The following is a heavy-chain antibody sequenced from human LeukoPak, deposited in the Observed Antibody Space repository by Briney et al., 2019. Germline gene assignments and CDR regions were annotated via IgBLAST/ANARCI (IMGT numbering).Heavy chain of an antibody. CDR3: ARRVYCSSTSCYAEYYFDY. CDR1: GYSFTSYW. D-gene: IGHD2-2*01. Sequence: AESLKISRKGSGYSFTSYWIGWVRQMPGKGLEWMGIIYPGDSDTRYSPSFQGQVTISADKSISTAYLRWSSLKASDTAMYYCARRVYCSSTSCYAEYYFDYWGQGTLVTVSS. J-gene: IGHJ4*02. CDR2: IYPGDSDT. V-gene: IGHV5-51*01.